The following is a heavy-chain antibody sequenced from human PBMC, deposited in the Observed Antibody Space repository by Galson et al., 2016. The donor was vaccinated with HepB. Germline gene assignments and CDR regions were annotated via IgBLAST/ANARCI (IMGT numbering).Heavy chain of an antibody. Sequence: SLRLSCAASGFTFSGYSMNWVRQAPGKGLEWVSSITSSSDYIYYADSVKGRFTISRDNAKKSVSLHMNSLRAEDTAVYYCAREMHYDDVWGSYPSPDYYGMGGWGQGTTVTVSS. D-gene: IGHD3-16*01. CDR2: ITSSSDYI. CDR3: AREMHYDDVWGSYPSPDYYGMGG. CDR1: GFTFSGYS. V-gene: IGHV3-21*01. J-gene: IGHJ6*02.